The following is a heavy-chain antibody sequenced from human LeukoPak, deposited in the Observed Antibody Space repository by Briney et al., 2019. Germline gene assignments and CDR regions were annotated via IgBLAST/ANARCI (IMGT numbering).Heavy chain of an antibody. Sequence: GESLKISFKGSGYTFTNNWIGWVRQIPGKGLGGMGIIYPGDSDTTYSPSCQGQVTISADKSISTAYLQWSSLKAPDTAMYYSARQGNNWYSFNYWGKGNLVTVS. CDR2: IYPGDSDT. J-gene: IGHJ4*02. CDR1: GYTFTNNW. CDR3: ARQGNNWYSFNY. V-gene: IGHV5-51*01. D-gene: IGHD1-1*01.